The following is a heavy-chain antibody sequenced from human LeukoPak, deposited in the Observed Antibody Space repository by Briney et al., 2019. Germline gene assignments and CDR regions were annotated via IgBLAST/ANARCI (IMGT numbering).Heavy chain of an antibody. CDR3: ARTTRVAPAGRAEYYED. J-gene: IGHJ1*01. D-gene: IGHD2-2*01. V-gene: IGHV4-59*03. CDR1: GVSISTHF. CDR2: KSCGGRD. Sequence: SETLSLTCSVSGVSISTHFWSWLRQPPGKGLEWVGYKSCGGRDLYNPSLRGRVTISVDASENQFSLTLRSVTAADTAIYYCARTTRVAPAGRAEYYEDWGQGTQVIVSS.